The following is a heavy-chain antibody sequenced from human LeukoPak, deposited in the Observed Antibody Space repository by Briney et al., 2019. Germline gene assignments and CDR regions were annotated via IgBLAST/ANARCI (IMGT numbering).Heavy chain of an antibody. CDR2: INHSGNT. Sequence: SETLSLTCAVYGGSFSGYYWSWIRQPPGKRLEWIGEINHSGNTNYNPSLKSRVTISVDTSKNQFSLKLSSVTAADTAVYYCARYLPYWYFDLWGRGTLVTVSS. J-gene: IGHJ2*01. CDR1: GGSFSGYY. D-gene: IGHD2/OR15-2a*01. V-gene: IGHV4-34*01. CDR3: ARYLPYWYFDL.